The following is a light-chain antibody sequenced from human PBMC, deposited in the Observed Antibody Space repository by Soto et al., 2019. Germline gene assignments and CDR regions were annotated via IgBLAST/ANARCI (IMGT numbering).Light chain of an antibody. CDR3: QQSDNTPRT. V-gene: IGKV1-39*01. J-gene: IGKJ1*01. CDR1: QRISRC. Sequence: DIQMTQSPSSLSASVGDRVIITCRASQRISRCLNWYQQKPGRAPNLLIYGASNLQSGVPSRFSGSGSGTDYFLTINSLQPEDFATYYCQQSDNTPRTFGQGTKVEIK. CDR2: GAS.